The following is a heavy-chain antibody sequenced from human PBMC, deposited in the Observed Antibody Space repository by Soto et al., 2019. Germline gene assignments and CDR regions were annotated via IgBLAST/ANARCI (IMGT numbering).Heavy chain of an antibody. Sequence: PSETLSLTCTVSGGSISSSSYYWGWIRQPPGKGLEWIGSIYYSGSTYYNPSLKSRVTISVDTSKNQFSLKLSSVTAADTAVYYCARYMITFGGVIVPNPWGQGTLVTVSS. CDR1: GGSISSSSYY. J-gene: IGHJ5*02. CDR2: IYYSGST. V-gene: IGHV4-39*01. D-gene: IGHD3-16*02. CDR3: ARYMITFGGVIVPNP.